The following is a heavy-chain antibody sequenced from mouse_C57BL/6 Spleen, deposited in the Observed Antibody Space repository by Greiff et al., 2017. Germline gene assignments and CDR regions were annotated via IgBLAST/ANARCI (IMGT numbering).Heavy chain of an antibody. J-gene: IGHJ4*01. CDR3: ARGGYYYGSRGSFAMDY. D-gene: IGHD1-1*01. Sequence: EVKLQESGPELVKPGASVKIPCKASGYTFTDYNMDWVKQSHGKSLEWIGDINPNNGGTIYNQKFKGKATLTVDKSSSTAYMELRSLTSEDTAVYYCARGGYYYGSRGSFAMDYWGQGTSVTVSS. CDR1: GYTFTDYN. V-gene: IGHV1-18*01. CDR2: INPNNGGT.